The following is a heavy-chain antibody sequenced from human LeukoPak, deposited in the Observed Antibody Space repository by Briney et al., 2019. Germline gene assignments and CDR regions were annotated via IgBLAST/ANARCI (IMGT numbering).Heavy chain of an antibody. CDR1: GYTFTSYG. J-gene: IGHJ6*02. Sequence: ASVKVSCKASGYTFTSYGISWVRQAPGQGLEWMGWISAYNGNTNYAQKLQGRVTMTTDTSTSTAYMELRSLRSDDTAVYYCARDAYYDILTGYGMDVWGQGTTVTVSS. CDR2: ISAYNGNT. CDR3: ARDAYYDILTGYGMDV. V-gene: IGHV1-18*01. D-gene: IGHD3-9*01.